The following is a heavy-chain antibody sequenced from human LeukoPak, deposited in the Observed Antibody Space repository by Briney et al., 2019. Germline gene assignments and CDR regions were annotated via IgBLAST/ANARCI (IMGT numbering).Heavy chain of an antibody. Sequence: SVKVSCKASGGTFRSYAISWVRQAPGQGLEWMGRIIPIFGTANYAQKFQGRVTITTDESTSTAYMELSSLRSEDTAVYYCARVTPDYYGSGSYGYYFDYWGQGTLVTVSS. J-gene: IGHJ4*02. CDR3: ARVTPDYYGSGSYGYYFDY. D-gene: IGHD3-10*01. CDR1: GGTFRSYA. CDR2: IIPIFGTA. V-gene: IGHV1-69*05.